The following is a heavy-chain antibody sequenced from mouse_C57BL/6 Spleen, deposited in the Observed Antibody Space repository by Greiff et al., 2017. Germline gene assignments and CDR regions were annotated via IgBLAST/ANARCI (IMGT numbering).Heavy chain of an antibody. CDR1: GFSLSTFGMG. J-gene: IGHJ4*01. CDR3: ARTYYYGSSYDAMGY. D-gene: IGHD1-1*01. V-gene: IGHV8-8*01. Sequence: QVQLKESGPGILQPSQTLSLTCSSSGFSLSTFGMGVGWIRQPSGKGLEWLEHIWWDDDKYYNPALKSRLTISKDTSKNQVFLKIANVDTADTATYYCARTYYYGSSYDAMGYWGQGTSVTVSS. CDR2: IWWDDDK.